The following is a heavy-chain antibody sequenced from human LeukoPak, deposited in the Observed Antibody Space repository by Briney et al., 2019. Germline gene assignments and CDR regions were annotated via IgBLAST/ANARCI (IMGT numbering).Heavy chain of an antibody. Sequence: SETLSLTCAVYGGSFSGYYWSWIRQPPGKGLEWIGEINHSGSTNYNPSLKSRVTISVDTSRNQFSLELNSVTAADTAVYYCARHYGPWGQGTLVTVSS. CDR1: GGSFSGYY. J-gene: IGHJ5*02. D-gene: IGHD3-16*01. CDR2: INHSGST. V-gene: IGHV4-34*01. CDR3: ARHYGP.